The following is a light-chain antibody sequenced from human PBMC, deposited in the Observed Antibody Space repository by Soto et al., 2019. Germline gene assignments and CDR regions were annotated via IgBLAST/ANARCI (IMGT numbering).Light chain of an antibody. J-gene: IGKJ2*01. CDR3: HHYDGSPRT. Sequence: ETVLTQSPGTVSLSPGERATLSCRTSQSVNSNYLAWYQQKPGQAPRLLIYGVFNRATGIPDRFSGSGSGTDFTLTISGLESEDSAVYYCHHYDGSPRTFGQGTKLEIK. V-gene: IGKV3-20*01. CDR2: GVF. CDR1: QSVNSNY.